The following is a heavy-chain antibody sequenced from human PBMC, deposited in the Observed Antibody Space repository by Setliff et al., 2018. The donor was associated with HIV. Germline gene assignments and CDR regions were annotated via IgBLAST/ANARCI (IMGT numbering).Heavy chain of an antibody. CDR2: ISYSGNT. CDR1: GGSISNRY. CDR3: ARNIEWEPYAFDI. Sequence: PSETLSLTCTVSGGSISNRYWSWIRQPPGKELEWVGSISYSGNTDQNPSLKSRVTISQDTSNNQFSLELSSVTAAGTAVYYCARNIEWEPYAFDIWGQGTMVTVSS. J-gene: IGHJ3*02. D-gene: IGHD1-26*01. V-gene: IGHV4-59*11.